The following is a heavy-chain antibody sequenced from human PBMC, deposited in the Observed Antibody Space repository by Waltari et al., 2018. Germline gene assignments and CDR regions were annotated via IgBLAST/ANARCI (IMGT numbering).Heavy chain of an antibody. CDR2: IIPILGIA. Sequence: QVQLVQSGAEVKKPGSSVKVSCKASGGTFSSYAISWVRQAPGQGLEWMGRIIPILGIANDAQKFQGRVTITADKSTSTAYMELSSLRSEDTAVYYCARYLVPVARHYYYGMDVWGQGTTVTVSS. D-gene: IGHD6-19*01. CDR3: ARYLVPVARHYYYGMDV. CDR1: GGTFSSYA. V-gene: IGHV1-69*04. J-gene: IGHJ6*02.